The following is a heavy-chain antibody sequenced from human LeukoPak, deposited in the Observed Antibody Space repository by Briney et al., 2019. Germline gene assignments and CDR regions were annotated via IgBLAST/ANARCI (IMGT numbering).Heavy chain of an antibody. V-gene: IGHV1-69*13. CDR2: IVPVFNSP. CDR1: GGTFSTFA. Sequence: ASVKVSCKVSGGTFSTFAINWVRQAPGQGLEWMGGIVPVFNSPNYAQQFQGRVTFTADESTNTAYMELRSLRSEDTAVYYCARGGAYSGYDYFDSWGQGTLVP. CDR3: ARGGAYSGYDYFDS. J-gene: IGHJ4*02. D-gene: IGHD5-12*01.